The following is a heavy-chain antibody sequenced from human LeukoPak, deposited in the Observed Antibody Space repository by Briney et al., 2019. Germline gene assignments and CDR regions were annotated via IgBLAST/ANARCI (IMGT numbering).Heavy chain of an antibody. CDR1: GFTFSTFG. Sequence: PGGSLRLSCAASGFTFSTFGMHWVRQVPGKGLEWVAFIRYDGINKYYADSVKGRFTISRDNSKNTLFLQMSSLKTEDTAVYYCAKDTYELLWYYYYYMDVWGKGTTVTVSS. D-gene: IGHD2-2*01. V-gene: IGHV3-30*02. CDR3: AKDTYELLWYYYYYMDV. J-gene: IGHJ6*03. CDR2: IRYDGINK.